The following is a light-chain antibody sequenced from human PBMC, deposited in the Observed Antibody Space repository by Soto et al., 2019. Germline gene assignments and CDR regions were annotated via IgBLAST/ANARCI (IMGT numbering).Light chain of an antibody. CDR3: AVWDDTLNGVV. V-gene: IGLV1-44*01. CDR2: SND. J-gene: IGLJ2*01. Sequence: QSVLTQPPSVSGAPGQRVTISCTGSSSNIGAGYDVHWYQQVPGTAPTLLIYSNDRRPSGVPDRLSASKSGTSASLAISGLQSEDEADYYCAVWDDTLNGVVFGGGTQLTVL. CDR1: SSNIGAGYD.